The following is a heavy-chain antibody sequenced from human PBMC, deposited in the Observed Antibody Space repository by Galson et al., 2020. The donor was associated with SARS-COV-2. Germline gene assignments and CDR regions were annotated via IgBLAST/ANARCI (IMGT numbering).Heavy chain of an antibody. D-gene: IGHD2-21*02. CDR2: NKSQTDGATP. J-gene: IGHJ6*02. Sequence: GEFLKIHRSAPGFSLSNAWLNRVRPAPGKGLEWVGRNKSQTDGATPDYAPRVKGRFTIQRDDSKSTRYLQMNSLKTEDTAVDYCNEVENPPQEHGDWIWHYDGTDVGGQETTVNVS. V-gene: IGHV3-15*07. CDR3: NEVENPPQEHGDWIWHYDGTDV. CDR1: GFSLSNAW.